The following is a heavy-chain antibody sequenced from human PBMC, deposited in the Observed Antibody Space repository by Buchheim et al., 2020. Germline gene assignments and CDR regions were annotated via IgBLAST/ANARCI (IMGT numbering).Heavy chain of an antibody. D-gene: IGHD3-22*01. CDR1: GYTFTGYY. V-gene: IGHV1-2*02. Sequence: QVQLVQSGAEVKKPGASVKVSCKASGYTFTGYYMHWVRQAPGQGLEWMGWINPNSGGTNYAQKFQGRVTMTRDTSISTAYMELSRLRSDDTAVYYCARGRYYYDSSGSTSYYYYGMDVWGQGTT. J-gene: IGHJ6*02. CDR3: ARGRYYYDSSGSTSYYYYGMDV. CDR2: INPNSGGT.